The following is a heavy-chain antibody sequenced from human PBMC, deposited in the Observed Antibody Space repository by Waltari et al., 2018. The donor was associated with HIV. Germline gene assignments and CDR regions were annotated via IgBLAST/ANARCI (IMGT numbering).Heavy chain of an antibody. J-gene: IGHJ4*02. D-gene: IGHD4-17*01. CDR2: IYYSGST. Sequence: QLQLQESGPGLVKALETLSLTCTVSGGSISSSSYYWGWIRQPPGKGLEWIGSIYYSGSTYYNPSLKSRVTISVDTSKNQFSLKLNSVTAADTAVYYCARRGWGNYGNMYYFDYWGQGTLVTVSS. V-gene: IGHV4-39*01. CDR1: GGSISSSSYY. CDR3: ARRGWGNYGNMYYFDY.